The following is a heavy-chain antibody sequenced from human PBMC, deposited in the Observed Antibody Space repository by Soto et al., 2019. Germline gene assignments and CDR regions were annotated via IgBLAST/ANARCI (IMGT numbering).Heavy chain of an antibody. CDR2: IIPIFGTP. Sequence: QVQLVQSGAEVKKPGSSVKVSCKASGGIFSTYAISWLRQAPGHGLAWMGGIIPIFGTPNYAQRFQGRVTITADESTSTAYVELSRLRSDDTAVYYCARDRADYGSGNYYNRIDFWGQGTLVTVSS. D-gene: IGHD3-10*01. CDR3: ARDRADYGSGNYYNRIDF. J-gene: IGHJ4*02. CDR1: GGIFSTYA. V-gene: IGHV1-69*01.